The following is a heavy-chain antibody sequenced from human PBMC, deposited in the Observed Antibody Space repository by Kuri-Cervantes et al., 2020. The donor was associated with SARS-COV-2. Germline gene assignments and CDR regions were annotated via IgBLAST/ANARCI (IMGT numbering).Heavy chain of an antibody. CDR1: GFSLSTSGMC. CDR3: AHHPAMVVFDY. J-gene: IGHJ4*02. CDR2: IYWDDEK. Sequence: SGPTLVKPTQTLTLTCTFSGFSLSTSGMCVSWIRQPPGKPLEWLALIYWDDEKRYSPSLKTRLTITKDTSKNQVVLAMTNMEPGDTATYYCAHHPAMVVFDYWGQGTPVTVSS. V-gene: IGHV2-5*08. D-gene: IGHD5-18*01.